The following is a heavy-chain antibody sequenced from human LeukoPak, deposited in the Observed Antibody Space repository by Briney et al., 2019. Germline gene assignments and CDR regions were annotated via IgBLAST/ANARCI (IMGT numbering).Heavy chain of an antibody. CDR2: TYYRSKWYN. J-gene: IGHJ5*02. CDR3: ARGGMRVGATSWFDP. CDR1: GDSVSSNSAA. Sequence: SQTLSLTCAIFGDSVSSNSAAWNWIRQSPSRGLEWLGRTYYRSKWYNDYAVSVKSRIIINSDTSKNQFSLQLKSVTPEDTAVYFCARGGMRVGATSWFDPWGQGTLVTVSS. D-gene: IGHD1-26*01. V-gene: IGHV6-1*01.